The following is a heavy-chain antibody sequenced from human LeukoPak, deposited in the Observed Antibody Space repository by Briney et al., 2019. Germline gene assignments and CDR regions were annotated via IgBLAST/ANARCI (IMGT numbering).Heavy chain of an antibody. Sequence: SETLCLTCAVSGGSISSYYWSWIWQPPGKGLEWIGYIYYSGSANYNPSLKSRVTISVDTSKNQFSLTLTSVTAADTAIYFCARATAWGTTVTTVDLWGQGTLVSVSS. CDR1: GGSISSYY. V-gene: IGHV4-59*08. D-gene: IGHD4-17*01. CDR3: ARATAWGTTVTTVDL. CDR2: IYYSGSA. J-gene: IGHJ5*02.